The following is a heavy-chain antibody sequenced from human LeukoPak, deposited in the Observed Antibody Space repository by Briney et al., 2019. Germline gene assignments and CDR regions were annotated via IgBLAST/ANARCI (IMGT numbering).Heavy chain of an antibody. CDR2: IYYSGST. CDR1: GGSMSSTSYY. D-gene: IGHD1-26*01. Sequence: SETLSLTCTVSGGSMSSTSYYWGWIRQPPGKGLEWIGSIYYSGSTNYDPSLQSRVTISVDTSKNQFSLKLSSVTAADTAVYYCARRSYYVPFDISGQGTMVTVSS. V-gene: IGHV4-39*01. CDR3: ARRSYYVPFDI. J-gene: IGHJ3*02.